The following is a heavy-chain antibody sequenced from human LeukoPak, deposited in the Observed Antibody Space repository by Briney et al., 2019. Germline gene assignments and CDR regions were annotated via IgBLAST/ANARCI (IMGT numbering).Heavy chain of an antibody. V-gene: IGHV4-59*08. CDR3: ASHRSYSSGHFEAFDM. CDR2: IYYSGST. J-gene: IGHJ3*02. Sequence: SETQSLTCTVSGGSISSYYWSWIRQPPGKGLEWIGYIYYSGSTNYNPSLKSRVTLSVDTSKNQFSLRLSSVTAADTAVYYCASHRSYSSGHFEAFDMWGQRTIPTVSS. CDR1: GGSISSYY. D-gene: IGHD3-22*01.